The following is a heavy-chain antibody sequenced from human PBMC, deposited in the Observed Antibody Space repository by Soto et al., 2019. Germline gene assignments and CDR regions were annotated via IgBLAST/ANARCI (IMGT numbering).Heavy chain of an antibody. CDR3: ARNYVGQPVFDY. V-gene: IGHV1-69*13. CDR2: IIPIFGTA. J-gene: IGHJ4*02. CDR1: GGTFSSYA. Sequence: SVKVSCKASGGTFSSYAISWVRQAPGQGLERMGGIIPIFGTANYAQKFQGRVTITADESTSTAYMELSSLRSEDTAVYYCARNYVGQPVFDYWGQGTLVTVSS. D-gene: IGHD3-10*02.